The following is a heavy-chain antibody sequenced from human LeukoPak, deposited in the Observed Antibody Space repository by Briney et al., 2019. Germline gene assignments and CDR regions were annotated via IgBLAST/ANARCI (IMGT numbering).Heavy chain of an antibody. Sequence: ASVKVSCKVSGYTLTELSMHWVRQAPGKGLEWMGGFDPEDGETIYAQKFQGRVTMTEDTSTDTAYMELSSLRSEDTAVYYCARGDRVLLWFGELFTNWFDPWGQGTLVTVSS. J-gene: IGHJ5*02. CDR1: GYTLTELS. D-gene: IGHD3-10*01. CDR2: FDPEDGET. CDR3: ARGDRVLLWFGELFTNWFDP. V-gene: IGHV1-24*01.